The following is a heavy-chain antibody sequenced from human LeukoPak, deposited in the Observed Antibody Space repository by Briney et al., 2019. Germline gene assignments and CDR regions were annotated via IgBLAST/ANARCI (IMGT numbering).Heavy chain of an antibody. CDR1: GGSISSYY. CDR2: IYYSGST. CDR3: ARVPLGILSYFDY. D-gene: IGHD7-27*01. V-gene: IGHV4-59*12. J-gene: IGHJ4*02. Sequence: PSETLPLTCTVSGGSISSYYWSWIRQPPGKGLEWIGSIYYSGSTYYNPSLKSRVTISVDTSKNQFSLKLSSVTAADTAVYYCARVPLGILSYFDYWGQGTLVTVSS.